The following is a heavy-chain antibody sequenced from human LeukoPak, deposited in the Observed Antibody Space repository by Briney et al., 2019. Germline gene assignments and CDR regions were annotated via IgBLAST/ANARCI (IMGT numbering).Heavy chain of an antibody. Sequence: GGSLRLFCAASGFTFSSYSMNWVRQAPGKGLEWVSYISSSSSTIYYADSVRGRFTISRDNAKNSLYLQMNSLSAEDTAVYYCARGGTAAGHRDYFDYWGQGTLVTVSS. CDR3: ARGGTAAGHRDYFDY. CDR2: ISSSSSTI. D-gene: IGHD6-13*01. CDR1: GFTFSSYS. J-gene: IGHJ4*02. V-gene: IGHV3-48*01.